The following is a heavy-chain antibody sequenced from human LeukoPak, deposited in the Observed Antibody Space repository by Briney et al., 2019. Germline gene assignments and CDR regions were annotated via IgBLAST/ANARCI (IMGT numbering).Heavy chain of an antibody. CDR2: ISYDGSNK. D-gene: IGHD5-18*01. V-gene: IGHV3-30-3*01. Sequence: GGSLRLSCAASGFTFSSYAMHWVRQAPGKGPEWVAVISYDGSNKYYADSVKGRFTISRDNSKNTLYLQMNSLRAEDTAVYYCARDGITGYYYGYYFDYWGQGTLVTVSS. CDR3: ARDGITGYYYGYYFDY. J-gene: IGHJ4*02. CDR1: GFTFSSYA.